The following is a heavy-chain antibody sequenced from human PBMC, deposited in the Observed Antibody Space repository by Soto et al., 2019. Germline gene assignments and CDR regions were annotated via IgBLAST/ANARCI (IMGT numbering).Heavy chain of an antibody. CDR3: ASRDQGTSVDY. CDR2: IYPTGST. V-gene: IGHV4-4*02. J-gene: IGHJ4*02. CDR1: GGSFTSNNL. Sequence: VQLQESGPGLVKPSGTLSLTCAVSGGSFTSNNLWTWVRQHPGQGLEWIGEIYPTGSTNYNPSLKSRVTISLDKSENQFSLKVTSLTAADTAVYYCASRDQGTSVDYWGQGTLVTVSS. D-gene: IGHD1-7*01.